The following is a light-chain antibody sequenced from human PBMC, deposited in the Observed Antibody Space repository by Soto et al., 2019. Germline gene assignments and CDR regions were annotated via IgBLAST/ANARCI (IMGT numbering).Light chain of an antibody. CDR3: QQSYSTPWT. V-gene: IGKV1-39*01. CDR1: QSISSY. J-gene: IGKJ1*01. CDR2: AAS. Sequence: DIQMTQSPSSLSASVGDRVTITCRASQSISSYLNWYQQKPGKAPKVLIYAASSLHSGVPSRFSGSVSGTDFTLTISSLQPEDFATYYCQQSYSTPWTFGQGTKVEIK.